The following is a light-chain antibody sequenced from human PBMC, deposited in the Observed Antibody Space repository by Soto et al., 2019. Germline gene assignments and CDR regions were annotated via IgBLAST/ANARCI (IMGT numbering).Light chain of an antibody. J-gene: IGKJ1*01. CDR1: RNIDSW. Sequence: DIRMTQSPSTLSASLGDRVTISCRASRNIDSWLAWYQQRPGGIPHLLIYSASNLQNRVPSRFSGSGSGTDFTITINVLQPDHFATYYCQAFHSSSRTFGQGTRV. CDR2: SAS. CDR3: QAFHSSSRT. V-gene: IGKV1-5*03.